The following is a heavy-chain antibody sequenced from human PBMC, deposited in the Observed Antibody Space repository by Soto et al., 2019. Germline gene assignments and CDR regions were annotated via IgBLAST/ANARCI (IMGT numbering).Heavy chain of an antibody. CDR2: IYYSGST. V-gene: IGHV4-59*08. D-gene: IGHD3-22*01. CDR3: ARHLLLYYYDSSGYYLRDAFDI. Sequence: SETLSLTCTVSGGSISSYYWSWIRQPPGKGPEWIGYIYYSGSTNYNPSLKSRVTISVDTSKNQFSLKLSSVTAADTAVYYCARHLLLYYYDSSGYYLRDAFDIWGQGTMVTVSS. CDR1: GGSISSYY. J-gene: IGHJ3*02.